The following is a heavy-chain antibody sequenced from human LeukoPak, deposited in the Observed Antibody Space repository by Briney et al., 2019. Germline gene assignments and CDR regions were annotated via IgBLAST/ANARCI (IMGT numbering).Heavy chain of an antibody. J-gene: IGHJ4*02. CDR1: GFTFSSHW. D-gene: IGHD3-16*01. CDR3: ARGLAGRGSPLDY. Sequence: PGGSLRLSCAASGFTFSSHWMHWARQAPGKGLVWVSRINTDGSTINYADSVKGRFTISRDNAKNTLYLQMNSLRAEDTAVYYCARGLAGRGSPLDYWGQGTPVTVSS. V-gene: IGHV3-74*01. CDR2: INTDGSTI.